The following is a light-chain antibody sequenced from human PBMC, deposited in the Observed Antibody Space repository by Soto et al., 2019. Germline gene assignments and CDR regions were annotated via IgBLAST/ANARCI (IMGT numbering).Light chain of an antibody. CDR2: DVS. CDR3: SSYTSSTTVL. CDR1: SSDVGGYDY. Sequence: QSALTRPASVSASPGQSIAISCTGTSSDVGGYDYVSWYQQHPGKAPKLMIYDVSERPSGVSDRFSGSKSGNTASLTISGLHAEDEAHYYCSSYTSSTTVLFGGGTKVTVL. V-gene: IGLV2-14*03. J-gene: IGLJ2*01.